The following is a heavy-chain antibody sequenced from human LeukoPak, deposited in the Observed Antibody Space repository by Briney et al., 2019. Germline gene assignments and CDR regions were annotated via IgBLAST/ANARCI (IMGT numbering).Heavy chain of an antibody. CDR1: GGSFSGYY. CDR3: ARGKGVVVPAAIRYYYYGMDV. J-gene: IGHJ6*04. CDR2: INHSGST. V-gene: IGHV4-34*01. Sequence: SETLSLTCAVYGGSFSGYYWSWIRQPPGKGLECIGEINHSGSTNYNPSLKSRVTISVDTSKNQFSLKLSSVTAADTAVYYCARGKGVVVPAAIRYYYYGMDVWGKGTTVTVSS. D-gene: IGHD2-2*02.